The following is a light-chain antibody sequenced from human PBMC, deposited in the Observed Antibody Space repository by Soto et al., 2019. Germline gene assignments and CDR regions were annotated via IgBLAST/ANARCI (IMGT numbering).Light chain of an antibody. CDR3: SSYTSSSTLV. J-gene: IGLJ3*02. Sequence: QSALXQPASVSGSPGQSITISCTGTSSDVGGYNYVSWYQQHPGKAPKLMIYEVSNRPSGVSNRFSGSKSGNTASLTISGLQAEDEADYYCSSYTSSSTLVFGGGTQLTVL. V-gene: IGLV2-14*01. CDR2: EVS. CDR1: SSDVGGYNY.